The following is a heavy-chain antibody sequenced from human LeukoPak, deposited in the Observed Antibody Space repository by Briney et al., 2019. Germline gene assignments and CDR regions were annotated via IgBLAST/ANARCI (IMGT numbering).Heavy chain of an antibody. D-gene: IGHD2-15*01. CDR3: ARDPQYCSGGSCYSFDY. Sequence: GGSLRLSCAASGFTFSTYSMNWVRQAPGKGLEWVSSIISSSSYIYYADSVNGRFTISRDNPKNSLYLQMNSLRAEDTAVYYCARDPQYCSGGSCYSFDYWGQGTLVTVSS. V-gene: IGHV3-21*01. J-gene: IGHJ4*02. CDR2: IISSSSYI. CDR1: GFTFSTYS.